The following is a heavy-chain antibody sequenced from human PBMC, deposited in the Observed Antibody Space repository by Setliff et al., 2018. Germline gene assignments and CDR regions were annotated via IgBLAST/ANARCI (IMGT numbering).Heavy chain of an antibody. Sequence: SETLSLTCGVSGVSINSGHYWGWIRQPPGKGLEWIVTMSHRGRTYYNPSLESRATMPLDTSKNQFSLRLTYVAAADTAVYYCATPRRDDLDTPFDTFDIWGQGTMVTVSS. J-gene: IGHJ3*02. CDR2: MSHRGRT. CDR3: ATPRRDDLDTPFDTFDI. D-gene: IGHD3-3*01. CDR1: GVSINSGHY. V-gene: IGHV4-38-2*01.